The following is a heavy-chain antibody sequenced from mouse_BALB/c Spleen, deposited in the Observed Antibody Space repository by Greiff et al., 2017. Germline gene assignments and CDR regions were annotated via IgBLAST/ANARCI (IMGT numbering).Heavy chain of an antibody. CDR3: ARWVTSMDY. J-gene: IGHJ4*01. V-gene: IGHV5-17*02. D-gene: IGHD2-13*01. Sequence: EVKVEESGGGLVQPGGSRKLSCAASGFTFSSFGMHWVRQAPEKGLEWVAYISSGSSTIYYADTVKGRFTISRDNPTNTLFLQMTSLRSEDTAMYYCARWVTSMDYWGQGTSVTVSS. CDR2: ISSGSSTI. CDR1: GFTFSSFG.